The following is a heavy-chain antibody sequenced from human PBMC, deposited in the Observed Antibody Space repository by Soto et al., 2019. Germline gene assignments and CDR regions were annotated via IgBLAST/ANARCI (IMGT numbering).Heavy chain of an antibody. CDR2: IWYDGSNK. V-gene: IGHV3-33*01. J-gene: IGHJ3*02. D-gene: IGHD3-22*01. CDR3: ASSTHYYDSSGPGAFDI. CDR1: GFTFSSYG. Sequence: GGSLRLSCAASGFTFSSYGMHWVRQAPGKGLEWVAVIWYDGSNKYYADSVKGRFTISRDNSKNTLYLQMNSLRAEDTAVYYCASSTHYYDSSGPGAFDIWGQGTMVTVSS.